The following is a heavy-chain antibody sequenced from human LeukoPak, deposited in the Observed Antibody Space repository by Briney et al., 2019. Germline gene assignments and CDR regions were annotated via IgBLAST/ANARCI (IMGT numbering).Heavy chain of an antibody. CDR1: GGSISSYY. Sequence: SETLSLTCTVSGGSISSYYWSWIRQPPGKGLEWIGYIYYSGSTNYNPSLKSRVTISVDTSKNQFSLKLSSVTAADTAVYYCARGRLGVALVLDYWGQGTLVTVSS. CDR3: ARGRLGVALVLDY. J-gene: IGHJ4*02. CDR2: IYYSGST. D-gene: IGHD3-3*01. V-gene: IGHV4-59*01.